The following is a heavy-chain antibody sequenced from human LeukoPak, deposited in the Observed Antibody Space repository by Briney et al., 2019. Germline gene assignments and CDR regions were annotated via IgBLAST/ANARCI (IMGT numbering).Heavy chain of an antibody. V-gene: IGHV3-15*01. CDR3: TTLWSGPEY. Sequence: GGSLRLSRAVSGFNFNNAWMNWVRQAPGKGLECVGRIKSKSDGETTDYAGSVKGRFSISRDDSKNTLYLQMNSLKTEDTAVYYCTTLWSGPEYWGQGTLVTVSS. CDR2: IKSKSDGETT. J-gene: IGHJ4*02. CDR1: GFNFNNAW. D-gene: IGHD3-10*01.